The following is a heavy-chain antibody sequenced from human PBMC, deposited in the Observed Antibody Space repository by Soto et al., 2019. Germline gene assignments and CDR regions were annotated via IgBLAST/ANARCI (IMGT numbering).Heavy chain of an antibody. V-gene: IGHV3-30*18. CDR2: ISYDGSNK. CDR3: AKGQLIDY. J-gene: IGHJ4*02. CDR1: GFTFSSYG. Sequence: GGSLRLSCAASGFTFSSYGMHWVRQAPGKGLEWVAVISYDGSNKYYADSVKGRFTISRDNSKNTLYLQMNSLRAEDTAVYYCAKGQLIDYWGQGTLVTV. D-gene: IGHD6-6*01.